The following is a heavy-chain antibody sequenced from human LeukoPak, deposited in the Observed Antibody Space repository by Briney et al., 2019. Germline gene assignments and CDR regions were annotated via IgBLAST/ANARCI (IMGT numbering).Heavy chain of an antibody. CDR3: ARAPTAAGDFDY. CDR1: GGSISSSSYY. CDR2: IYYSGST. V-gene: IGHV4-39*07. Sequence: PSETLSLTCTVSGGSISSSSYYWGWIRQPPGKGLEWIGSIYYSGSTYYNPSLKSRVTTSVDTSKNQFSLKLSSVTAADTAVYYCARAPTAAGDFDYWGQGTLVTVSS. D-gene: IGHD6-13*01. J-gene: IGHJ4*02.